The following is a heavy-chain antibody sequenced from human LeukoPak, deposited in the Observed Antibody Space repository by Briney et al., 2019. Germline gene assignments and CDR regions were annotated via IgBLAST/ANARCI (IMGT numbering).Heavy chain of an antibody. J-gene: IGHJ4*02. CDR3: ARMYYYGSGSYYQTFDY. D-gene: IGHD3-10*01. V-gene: IGHV3-30-3*01. CDR2: ISYDGSNK. Sequence: SCKASGYTFTSYYMHWVRQAPGKGLEWVAVISYDGSNKYYADSVKGRFTISRDNSKNTLYLQMNSLRAEDTAVYYCARMYYYGSGSYYQTFDYWGQGTLVTVSS. CDR1: GYTFTSYY.